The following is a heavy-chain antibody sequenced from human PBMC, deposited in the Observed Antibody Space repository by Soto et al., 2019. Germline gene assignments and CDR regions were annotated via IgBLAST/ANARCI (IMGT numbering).Heavy chain of an antibody. Sequence: QVQLVESGGGVVQPGASLRLSCEASGFDFSSYAMHWVRQAPGKGLEWVGVISYDGNYIYYADSVKGRFTISRDNSKNTLYVQVNSLRPEDTAVYYCAKGILSATIRPYAMDVWGQGTTVTVSS. D-gene: IGHD3-16*01. CDR2: ISYDGNYI. J-gene: IGHJ6*02. CDR3: AKGILSATIRPYAMDV. V-gene: IGHV3-30*18. CDR1: GFDFSSYA.